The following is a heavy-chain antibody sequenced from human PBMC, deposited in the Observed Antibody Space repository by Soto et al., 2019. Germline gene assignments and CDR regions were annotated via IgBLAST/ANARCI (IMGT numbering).Heavy chain of an antibody. J-gene: IGHJ6*02. CDR2: IIPIFGTA. Sequence: GASVKVSCKASGGTFSSYAISWVRQAPGQGLEWMGGIIPIFGTANYAQKFQGRVTITADESTSTAYMELSSLRSEDTAVYYCTYYYDSSGYPYYYYYYGMDVWGQGTRVTVSS. D-gene: IGHD3-22*01. CDR1: GGTFSSYA. V-gene: IGHV1-69*13. CDR3: TYYYDSSGYPYYYYYYGMDV.